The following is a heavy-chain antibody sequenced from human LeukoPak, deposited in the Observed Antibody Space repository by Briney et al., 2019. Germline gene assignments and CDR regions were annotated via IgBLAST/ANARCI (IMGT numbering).Heavy chain of an antibody. D-gene: IGHD3-10*02. CDR3: ARSSHYSYVL. CDR1: GFTFSSYG. V-gene: IGHV3-30*03. CDR2: ISYDGSNK. J-gene: IGHJ3*01. Sequence: PGRSLRLSCAASGFTFSSYGMHWVRQAPGKGLEWVAVISYDGSNKYYADSVKGRFTISRDNSKNTLYLQMNSLRAEDTAVYYCARSSHYSYVLWGQGTMVTVSS.